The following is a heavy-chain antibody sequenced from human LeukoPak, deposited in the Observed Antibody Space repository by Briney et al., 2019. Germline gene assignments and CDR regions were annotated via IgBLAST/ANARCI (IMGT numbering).Heavy chain of an antibody. V-gene: IGHV5-51*01. CDR1: GYSFTTYW. CDR3: ARRQGCSSTSCPPDS. J-gene: IGHJ4*02. D-gene: IGHD2-2*01. Sequence: GESLKISCRGSGYSFTTYWIGWVRQMPGKGLEWMGIVYPGDSDTRYSPSFQGQVTMSADKSINTAYLQWSSLKASDTAMYYCARRQGCSSTSCPPDSWGQGTLVTVSS. CDR2: VYPGDSDT.